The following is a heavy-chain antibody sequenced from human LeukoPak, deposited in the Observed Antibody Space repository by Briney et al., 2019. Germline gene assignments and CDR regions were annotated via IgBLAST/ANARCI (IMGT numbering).Heavy chain of an antibody. D-gene: IGHD1-20*01. V-gene: IGHV3-21*01. CDR3: ARHSITGTSPAAFDI. Sequence: GGSLRLSCAASGFTFSSYSMNWVRQAPGKGLEWVSSISSSSSYIYYADSVKGRFTISRDNAKNSLYLQMNSLRAEDTAVYYCARHSITGTSPAAFDIWGQGTMVTVSS. J-gene: IGHJ3*02. CDR2: ISSSSSYI. CDR1: GFTFSSYS.